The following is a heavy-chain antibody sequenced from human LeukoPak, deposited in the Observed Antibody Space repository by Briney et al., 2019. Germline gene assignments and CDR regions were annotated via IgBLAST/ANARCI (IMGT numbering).Heavy chain of an antibody. V-gene: IGHV3-74*01. J-gene: IGHJ5*02. Sequence: GGSLRLSCVASGFTFSSYWMHWGRQDPRKGLVWVSRINGDGRNINYADSVRGRFTISRDNAKNTLYLQMNTLRAEDTALYYCAKDFASIAAAGTNWFDPWGQGTLVTVSS. CDR1: GFTFSSYW. CDR3: AKDFASIAAAGTNWFDP. D-gene: IGHD6-13*01. CDR2: INGDGRNI.